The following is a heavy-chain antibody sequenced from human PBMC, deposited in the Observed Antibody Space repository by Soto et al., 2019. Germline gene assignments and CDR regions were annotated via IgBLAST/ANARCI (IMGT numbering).Heavy chain of an antibody. V-gene: IGHV4-39*01. CDR1: GGSISSSSYY. J-gene: IGHJ3*02. D-gene: IGHD4-17*01. CDR3: AGVTLQYGDGGGAFDI. CDR2: IYYSGST. Sequence: QLLESGPGLVKPSETLSLTCTVSGGSISSSSYYWGWIRQPPGKGLEWIGSIYYSGSTYYNPSLKSRVTISVDTSKNQFSLKLSSVTAADTAVYYCAGVTLQYGDGGGAFDIWGLGTMVTVSS.